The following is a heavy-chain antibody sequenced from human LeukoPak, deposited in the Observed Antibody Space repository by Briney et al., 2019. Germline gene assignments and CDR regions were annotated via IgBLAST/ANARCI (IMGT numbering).Heavy chain of an antibody. D-gene: IGHD6-13*01. CDR1: GFTFSSYS. V-gene: IGHV3-21*04. CDR2: ISSSSSYI. CDR3: ATMWYSSSWLNY. J-gene: IGHJ4*02. Sequence: PGGSLRLSCAASGFTFSSYSMNWVRQAPGKGLEWVSSISSSSSYIYYADSVKGRFTISRDNAKNSLYLQMNSLRAEDTALYYCATMWYSSSWLNYWGQGTLVTVSS.